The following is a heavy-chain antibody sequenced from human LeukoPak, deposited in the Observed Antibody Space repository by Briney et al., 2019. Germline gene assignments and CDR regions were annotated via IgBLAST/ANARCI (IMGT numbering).Heavy chain of an antibody. D-gene: IGHD5-18*01. CDR3: VRQTAMGRSGDY. J-gene: IGHJ4*02. CDR1: GDSITSYW. V-gene: IGHV5-51*01. Sequence: GALQISCYASGDSITSYWSRSGRRLAGKGRLWMGISDYSDSDSRYTPSLQGQVTISADKSLSTTYLQWSSLKASDTAIYCCVRQTAMGRSGDYWGRGTQVSVSS. CDR2: SDYSDSDS.